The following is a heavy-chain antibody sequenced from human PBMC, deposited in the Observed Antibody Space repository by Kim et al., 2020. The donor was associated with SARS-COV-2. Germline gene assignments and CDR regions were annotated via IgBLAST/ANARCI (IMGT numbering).Heavy chain of an antibody. J-gene: IGHJ4*02. CDR3: ARDSNVLRFLEWLFPDN. CDR2: INTNTGNP. V-gene: IGHV7-4-1*02. CDR1: GYTFTSYA. Sequence: ASVKVSCKASGYTFTSYAMNWVRQAPGQGLEWMGWINTNTGNPTYAQGFTGRFVFSLDTSVSTAYLQISSLKAEDTAVYYCARDSNVLRFLEWLFPDNWGQGTLVTVSS. D-gene: IGHD3-3*01.